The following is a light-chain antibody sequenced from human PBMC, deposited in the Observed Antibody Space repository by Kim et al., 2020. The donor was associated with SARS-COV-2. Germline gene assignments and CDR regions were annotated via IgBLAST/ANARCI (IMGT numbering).Light chain of an antibody. CDR2: GAS. V-gene: IGKV3-15*01. CDR3: QQYDDWPPVT. CDR1: QSVSGN. Sequence: EIVMTQSPATLSVSPGERVTLSCRASQSVSGNVAWYQQKPGQTPRLLIYGASTRSIGIPARFSGSGSGTEFTLTISSLQSGDFAVYYCQQYDDWPPVTFGQGTLLEIK. J-gene: IGKJ5*01.